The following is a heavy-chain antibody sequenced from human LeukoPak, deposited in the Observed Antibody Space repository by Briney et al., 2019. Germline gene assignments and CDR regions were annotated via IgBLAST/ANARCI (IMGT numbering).Heavy chain of an antibody. Sequence: SETLSLTCTVSTGSINSYYWGWVRRPAGKGLDWIGRIYTSGTTNYSPSLKSRLSMSVDTSKNQFSLRLRSVTAADTAVYYCGRQGYTASYCFLDYWSQGALVTVSS. D-gene: IGHD1-26*01. J-gene: IGHJ4*02. CDR1: TGSINSYY. CDR2: IYTSGTT. V-gene: IGHV4-4*07. CDR3: GRQGYTASYCFLDY.